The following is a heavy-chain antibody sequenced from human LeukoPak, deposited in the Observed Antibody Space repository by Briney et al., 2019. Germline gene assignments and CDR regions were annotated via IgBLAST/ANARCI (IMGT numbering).Heavy chain of an antibody. CDR1: GGSISSYY. J-gene: IGHJ2*01. Sequence: PSETLSLTCTVSGGSISSYYWSWIRQPAGKGLEWIGRMYITGNTNYNPSLKSRVTTSLDTSKNHFSLKLSSVTAADTAVYYCARDSTASSPWYFDLWGRGTLVTVSS. D-gene: IGHD2-21*02. V-gene: IGHV4-4*07. CDR2: MYITGNT. CDR3: ARDSTASSPWYFDL.